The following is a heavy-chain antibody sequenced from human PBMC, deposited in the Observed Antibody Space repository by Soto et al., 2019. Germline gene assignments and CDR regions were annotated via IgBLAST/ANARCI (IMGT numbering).Heavy chain of an antibody. CDR2: ISSSSSYI. D-gene: IGHD6-19*01. CDR1: GFTFSSYS. CDR3: ARAPRGWSGKSVY. J-gene: IGHJ4*02. V-gene: IGHV3-21*01. Sequence: EVQLVESGGGLVKPGGSLRLSCAASGFTFSSYSMNWVRQAPGKGLEWVSSISSSSSYIYYADSVKGRFTISRDNAKNSLYLQINSLRAEDTAVYYCARAPRGWSGKSVYWGQGTLVTVSS.